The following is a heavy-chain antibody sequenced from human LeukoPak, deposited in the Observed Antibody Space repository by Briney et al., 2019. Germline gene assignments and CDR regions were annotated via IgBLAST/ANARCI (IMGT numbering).Heavy chain of an antibody. CDR1: GFTVSSNY. Sequence: GGSLRLSCAASGFTVSSNYMSWVRQAPGKGLEWVSVIYSGGSTYYADSVKGRFTISRDNSKNTLYLQMNSLRDDDTAVYYCAKDVGKWESLHFFDYWGQGTLVTVSS. J-gene: IGHJ4*02. CDR2: IYSGGST. D-gene: IGHD1-26*01. V-gene: IGHV3-53*01. CDR3: AKDVGKWESLHFFDY.